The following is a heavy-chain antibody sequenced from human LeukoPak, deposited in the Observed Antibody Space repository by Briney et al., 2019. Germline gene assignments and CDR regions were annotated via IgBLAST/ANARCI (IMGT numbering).Heavy chain of an antibody. CDR1: GFTFSSYE. J-gene: IGHJ4*02. CDR3: ARGRSLADSSSWYFDY. D-gene: IGHD6-13*01. CDR2: ISSSGSTI. V-gene: IGHV3-48*03. Sequence: GGSLRLSCAASGFTFSSYEMNWVRQAPGKGLEWVSYISSSGSTIYYADSVKGRFTISRDNAKNSLYLQMNSLRAEDTAVYYCARGRSLADSSSWYFDYWGQGTLVTVSS.